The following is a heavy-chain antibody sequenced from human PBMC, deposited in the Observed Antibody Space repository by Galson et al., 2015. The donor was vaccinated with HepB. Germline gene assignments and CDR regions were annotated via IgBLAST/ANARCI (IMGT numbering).Heavy chain of an antibody. J-gene: IGHJ4*02. CDR3: ARFGVAGLISFDY. CDR2: VDPNSGGT. CDR1: GYTFTGYY. V-gene: IGHV1-2*06. D-gene: IGHD6-19*01. Sequence: SVKVSCKASGYTFTGYYIHWVRQAPGQGLEWMGRVDPNSGGTNYAQKFQGRVTMTRDTSISTAYMELTRLRSDDTAVYYCARFGVAGLISFDYWGQGTLVTVSS.